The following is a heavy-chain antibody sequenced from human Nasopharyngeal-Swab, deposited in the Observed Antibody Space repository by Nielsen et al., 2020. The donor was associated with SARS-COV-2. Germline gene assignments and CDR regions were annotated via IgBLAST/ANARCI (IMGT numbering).Heavy chain of an antibody. CDR1: GFTFSSYA. V-gene: IGHV3-23*01. D-gene: IGHD3-22*01. Sequence: GESLKISCAASGFTFSSYAMSWVRQAPGKGLEWGSAISGSGGSTYYADSVKGRFTISRDNSKNTLYLQMNSLRAEDTAVYYCAKDGPYYYDSSGYYRGVASFDYWGQGTLVTVSS. J-gene: IGHJ4*02. CDR3: AKDGPYYYDSSGYYRGVASFDY. CDR2: ISGSGGST.